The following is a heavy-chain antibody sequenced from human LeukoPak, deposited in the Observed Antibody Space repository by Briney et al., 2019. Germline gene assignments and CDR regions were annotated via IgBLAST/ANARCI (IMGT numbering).Heavy chain of an antibody. CDR2: IYWDDDK. CDR1: GFSLSTSGVG. V-gene: IGHV2-5*02. J-gene: IGHJ6*03. D-gene: IGHD4-17*01. Sequence: SGPTLVNPTQTLTLTCTFSGFSLSTSGVGVGWIRQPPGKALDWLALIYWDDDKRYSPSLKSRLTITKDTTKNQVVLTMTNMDPVDTATYYCAHTTGDAHPSGYYMDVWGKGTTVTVSS. CDR3: AHTTGDAHPSGYYMDV.